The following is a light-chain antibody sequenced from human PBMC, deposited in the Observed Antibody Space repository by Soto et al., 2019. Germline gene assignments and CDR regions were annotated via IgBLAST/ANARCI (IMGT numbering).Light chain of an antibody. J-gene: IGKJ2*01. V-gene: IGKV3-11*01. Sequence: EIVVTQSPATLSLSPGERATLSCRASQSVSTYVAWFQHKLGQAPRLLIYDASYRAIGVPARFSGGGSGTDFTLTISSLEPEDFADDYCHQRSNWPGTFGRGTKLDIK. CDR1: QSVSTY. CDR2: DAS. CDR3: HQRSNWPGT.